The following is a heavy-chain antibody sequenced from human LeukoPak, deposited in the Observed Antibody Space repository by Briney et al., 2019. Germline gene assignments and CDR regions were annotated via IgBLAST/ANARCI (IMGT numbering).Heavy chain of an antibody. D-gene: IGHD7-27*01. CDR1: GLTFSSYW. CDR3: TRDFWGIDY. V-gene: IGHV3-74*01. J-gene: IGHJ4*02. CDR2: IGRDGDNT. Sequence: GGSLSLSCAASGLTFSSYWMYWVRQAPGKGLVWVSHIGRDGDNTNYADSVKGRFTVSRDNTKNTLYLHMKSLRAEDTAVYFCTRDFWGIDYWGQGTLVTVSS.